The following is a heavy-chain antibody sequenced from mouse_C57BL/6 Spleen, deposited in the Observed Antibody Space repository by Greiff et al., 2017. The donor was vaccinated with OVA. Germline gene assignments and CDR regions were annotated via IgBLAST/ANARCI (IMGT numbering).Heavy chain of an antibody. D-gene: IGHD1-3*01. CDR2: IYPGDGDT. V-gene: IGHV1-82*01. Sequence: VQRVESGPELVKPGASVKISCKASGYAFSSSWMNWVKQRPGKGLEWIGRIYPGDGDTNYNGKFKGKATLTADKSSSTAYMQLSSLTSEDSAVYFCATTRYYAMDYWGQGTSVTVSS. J-gene: IGHJ4*01. CDR1: GYAFSSSW. CDR3: ATTRYYAMDY.